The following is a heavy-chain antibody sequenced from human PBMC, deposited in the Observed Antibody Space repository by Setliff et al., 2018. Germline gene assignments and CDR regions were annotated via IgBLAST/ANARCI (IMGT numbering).Heavy chain of an antibody. CDR3: ARKVEQWLTPHFDY. Sequence: SETLSLTCNVSGASIRDFYWTWIRQPPGKGLEWIGYVHFTGSTNYNPSLKSRVTMSVDVSKSQFSLRLSSVTAADTAVYYCARKVEQWLTPHFDYWGQGALVTVSS. D-gene: IGHD6-19*01. CDR2: VHFTGST. CDR1: GASIRDFY. V-gene: IGHV4-59*01. J-gene: IGHJ4*02.